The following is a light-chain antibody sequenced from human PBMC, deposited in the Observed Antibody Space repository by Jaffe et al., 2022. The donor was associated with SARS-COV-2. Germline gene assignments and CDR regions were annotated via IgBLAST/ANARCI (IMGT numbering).Light chain of an antibody. CDR3: QHYGISPHV. V-gene: IGKV3-20*01. CDR2: GVS. Sequence: EIVLTQSPGTLSLSPGERATLSCRASQSVTSNYLAWYQQKPGQAPRLLIYGVSSRATGIPDRFSGSGSGTDFTLTISRLEPEDFAVYYCQHYGISPHVFGPGTKVDIK. CDR1: QSVTSNY. J-gene: IGKJ3*01.